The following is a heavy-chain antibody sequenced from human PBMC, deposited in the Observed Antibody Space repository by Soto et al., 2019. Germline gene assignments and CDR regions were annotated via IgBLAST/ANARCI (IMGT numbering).Heavy chain of an antibody. J-gene: IGHJ5*01. CDR2: ISGSGEST. D-gene: IGHD3-22*01. Sequence: GGSLRLSCAASGFPFSGYAMSWVRRAPGKGPEWVSSISGSGESTHYADSVKGRSTISRDNSKNTLYLQMNSLRAEDTAVYYCAKEGAGYYDSSPYDSWGQGTLVTVSS. V-gene: IGHV3-23*01. CDR3: AKEGAGYYDSSPYDS. CDR1: GFPFSGYA.